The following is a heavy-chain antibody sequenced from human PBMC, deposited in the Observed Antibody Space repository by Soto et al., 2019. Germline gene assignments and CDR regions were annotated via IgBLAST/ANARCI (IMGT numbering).Heavy chain of an antibody. D-gene: IGHD3-10*01. CDR2: ISSNGGST. Sequence: EVQLVESGGGLVQPGGSLRLSCAASGFTFSRYAMHWVRQAPGKGLEYVSAISSNGGSTYYANSVKGRFTISRDNSKNTLYLQMGSLRAEDMAVYYCARSGDSYYFDYWGQETLVTVSS. CDR1: GFTFSRYA. V-gene: IGHV3-64*01. J-gene: IGHJ4*02. CDR3: ARSGDSYYFDY.